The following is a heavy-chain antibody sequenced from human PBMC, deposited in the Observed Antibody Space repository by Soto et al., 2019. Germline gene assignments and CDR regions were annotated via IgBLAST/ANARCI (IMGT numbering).Heavy chain of an antibody. J-gene: IGHJ5*02. Sequence: GESLKISCKGSGYSFTSYWISWVRQMSGKGLEWMGRIDPSDSYTNYSPSFQGHVTISADKSISTAYLQWSSLKASDTAMYYCARENEYCSGGRCYSDWFDHWGQGTLVTVSS. D-gene: IGHD2-15*01. CDR3: ARENEYCSGGRCYSDWFDH. V-gene: IGHV5-10-1*01. CDR1: GYSFTSYW. CDR2: IDPSDSYT.